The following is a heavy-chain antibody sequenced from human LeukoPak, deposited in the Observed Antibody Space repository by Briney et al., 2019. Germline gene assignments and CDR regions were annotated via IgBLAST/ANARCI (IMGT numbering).Heavy chain of an antibody. V-gene: IGHV3-30*04. Sequence: GRSLTLSCAASGFTFSSYAMHWVRRAPGKGLEWVAVISYDGSNKYYADSVKGRFTISRDNSKNTLYLQMNSLRAEDTAVYYCAREYYDILTGPLNYWGQGTLVTVSS. CDR2: ISYDGSNK. CDR3: AREYYDILTGPLNY. CDR1: GFTFSSYA. D-gene: IGHD3-9*01. J-gene: IGHJ4*02.